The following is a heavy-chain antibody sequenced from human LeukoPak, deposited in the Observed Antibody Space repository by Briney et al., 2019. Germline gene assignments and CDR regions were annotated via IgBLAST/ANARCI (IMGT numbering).Heavy chain of an antibody. Sequence: GVCLRLSCAASGFTFSSSAMSWVRQAPGKGLEWVTAISGSGGSTYYADSVKGRFTISRDNSKNTLYLQMNSLRAEDTAVYYCAKGDDFWSGPGLNWFDPWGQGTLVTVSS. CDR1: GFTFSSSA. D-gene: IGHD3-3*01. J-gene: IGHJ5*02. CDR3: AKGDDFWSGPGLNWFDP. V-gene: IGHV3-23*01. CDR2: ISGSGGST.